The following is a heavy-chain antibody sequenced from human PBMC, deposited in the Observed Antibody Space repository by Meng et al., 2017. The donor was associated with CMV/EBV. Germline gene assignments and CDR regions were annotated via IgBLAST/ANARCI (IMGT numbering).Heavy chain of an antibody. V-gene: IGHV4-34*01. D-gene: IGHD3-22*01. CDR1: GGSFSGYY. J-gene: IGHJ4*02. CDR2: INHSGST. CDR3: ARGGPNDSSGYYPYYFDY. Sequence: QVPVPEWGAGLLKPSETLSLTCGVYGGSFSGYYWSWIRQPPGKGLEWIGEINHSGSTNYNPSLKSRVTISVDTSKNQFSLKLSSVTAADTAVYYCARGGPNDSSGYYPYYFDYWGQGTLVTVSS.